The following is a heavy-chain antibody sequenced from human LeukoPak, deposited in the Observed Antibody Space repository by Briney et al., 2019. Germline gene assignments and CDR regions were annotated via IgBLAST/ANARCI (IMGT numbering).Heavy chain of an antibody. Sequence: SETLSLTCTVSGGSISSSSYYWGWIRQPPGKGLEWIGSIYYSGSTYYNPSLKSRVTISVDTPKNQFSLKLSSVTAADTAVYYCARSTDYYGSGSYHYYFDYWGQGTLVTVSS. J-gene: IGHJ4*02. V-gene: IGHV4-39*01. D-gene: IGHD3-10*01. CDR3: ARSTDYYGSGSYHYYFDY. CDR1: GGSISSSSYY. CDR2: IYYSGST.